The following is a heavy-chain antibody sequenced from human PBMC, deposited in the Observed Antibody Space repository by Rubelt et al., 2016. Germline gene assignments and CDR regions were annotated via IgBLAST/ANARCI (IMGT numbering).Heavy chain of an antibody. CDR2: INHSGST. J-gene: IGHJ4*02. D-gene: IGHD6-13*01. V-gene: IGHV4-34*01. CDR1: GGSFSGYY. CDR3: ARGSPSKQQLVEDY. Sequence: QVQLQQWGAGLLKPSETLSLTCAVYGGSFSGYYWSWIRQPPGKGLEWIGEINHSGSTNYNPSLKSRVTISVDTSMNQCSLKLSSVTAADTAVYYCARGSPSKQQLVEDYWGQGTLVTVSS.